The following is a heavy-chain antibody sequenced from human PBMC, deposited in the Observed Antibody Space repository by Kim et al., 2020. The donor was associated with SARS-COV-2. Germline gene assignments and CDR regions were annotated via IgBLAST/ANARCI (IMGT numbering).Heavy chain of an antibody. J-gene: IGHJ3*02. CDR1: GASFSDSN. Sequence: SETLSLTCAVYGASFSDSNWNWIRRPPGKGLEWIGEITHSGTTNYNPSLKSRVTTSLDTSKNQFFLKLTSVTAADTAVYYCARRPDGFDIWGQGTMVTVSS. V-gene: IGHV4-34*01. CDR2: ITHSGTT. CDR3: ARRPDGFDI.